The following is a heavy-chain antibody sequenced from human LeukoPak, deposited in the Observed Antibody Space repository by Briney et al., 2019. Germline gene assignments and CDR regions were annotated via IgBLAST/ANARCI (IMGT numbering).Heavy chain of an antibody. CDR3: ARDGGGYQGTYYYYYYMDV. J-gene: IGHJ6*03. CDR2: INPSGGST. D-gene: IGHD3-22*01. V-gene: IGHV1-46*01. CDR1: GYTFTSYY. Sequence: ASVKVSCKASGYTFTSYYMHWVRQAPGQGLEWMGIINPSGGSTSYAQKFQGRVTMTRGMSTSTVYMELSSLRSEDTAVYYCARDGGGYQGTYYYYYYMDVWGKGTTVTVSS.